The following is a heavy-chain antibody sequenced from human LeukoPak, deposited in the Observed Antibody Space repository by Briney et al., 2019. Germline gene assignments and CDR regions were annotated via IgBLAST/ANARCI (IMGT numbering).Heavy chain of an antibody. CDR1: GYTFTSYG. CDR3: ARVSGDIVATNWFDP. J-gene: IGHJ5*02. V-gene: IGHV1-18*01. CDR2: ISAYNGNT. D-gene: IGHD5-12*01. Sequence: ASVKVSCKASGYTFTSYGISWVRQAPGQGLEWMGWISAYNGNTNYAQKLQGRVTMTTDTSTSTAYMELRSLRSDDTAVYYCARVSGDIVATNWFDPWGQGTLVTVSS.